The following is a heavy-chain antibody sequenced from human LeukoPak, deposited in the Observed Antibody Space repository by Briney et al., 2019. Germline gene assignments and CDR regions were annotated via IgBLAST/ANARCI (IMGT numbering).Heavy chain of an antibody. CDR2: IIPIFGTA. CDR1: GGTFSSYA. D-gene: IGHD5-24*01. CDR3: ARDRIRGGYKEFDY. J-gene: IGHJ4*02. V-gene: IGHV1-69*05. Sequence: GASVKVSCKASGGTFSSYAISWVRQAPGQGLEWMGGIIPIFGTANYAQKFQGRVTITTDESTGTAYMELSSLRSEDTAVYYCARDRIRGGYKEFDYWGQGTLVTVSS.